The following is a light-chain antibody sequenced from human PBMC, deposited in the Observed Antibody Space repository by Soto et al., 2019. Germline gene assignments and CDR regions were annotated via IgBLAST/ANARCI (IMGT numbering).Light chain of an antibody. J-gene: IGLJ3*02. CDR2: GHN. V-gene: IGLV1-40*01. CDR3: QSFDSRVGGSGV. CDR1: YSNIGAGYE. Sequence: QSVLTQPPSVSGAPGQRVTISCSGSYSNIGAGYEVHWYQQVPGTAPKLLVSGHNNRPSGVPDRFFGSKFCTSASLAIIGVPGEDGGDYYWQSFDSRVGGSGVFGGGTKLTVL.